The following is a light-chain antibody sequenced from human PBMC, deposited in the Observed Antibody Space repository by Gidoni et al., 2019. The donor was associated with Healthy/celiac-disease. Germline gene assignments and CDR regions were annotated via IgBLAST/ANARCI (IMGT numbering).Light chain of an antibody. V-gene: IGKV3-20*01. CDR1: QSVSSSY. Sequence: EIVLPQSPGTLSLSPGERATLSCRASQSVSSSYLAWYQQKPGQAPRLLIYGASSRATGIPDRFSGSGSGTDFTLTISGLEPEDFAVYYCQQYGSSPLFTFXPXTKVDIK. CDR3: QQYGSSPLFT. J-gene: IGKJ3*01. CDR2: GAS.